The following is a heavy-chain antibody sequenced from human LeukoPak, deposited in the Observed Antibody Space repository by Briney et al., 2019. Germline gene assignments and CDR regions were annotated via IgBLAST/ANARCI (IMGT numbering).Heavy chain of an antibody. J-gene: IGHJ4*02. D-gene: IGHD5-18*01. CDR2: IRYDGSNK. CDR1: GFTFSSYG. Sequence: GGSLRLSCAASGFTFSSYGMHWVRQAPGKGLEWVAFIRYDGSNKYYADSVKGRFTISRDNSKNTLYLQMNSLRAEDTAVYYCAKADTAMVTPYVDYWGQGTLVTVFS. V-gene: IGHV3-30*02. CDR3: AKADTAMVTPYVDY.